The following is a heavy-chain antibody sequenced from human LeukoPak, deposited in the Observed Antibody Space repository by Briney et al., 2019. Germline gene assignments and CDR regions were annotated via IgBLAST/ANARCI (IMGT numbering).Heavy chain of an antibody. Sequence: SETLSLTCTVSGGSISSYYWSWLRQPPGKGLEWIGYIYYSGSTNYNPSLKSRVTISVDTSKNQFSLKLSSVTAADTAVDYCARGYGGYSGYDYMIYWGQGTLVTVSS. J-gene: IGHJ4*02. D-gene: IGHD5-12*01. CDR2: IYYSGST. CDR3: ARGYGGYSGYDYMIY. CDR1: GGSISSYY. V-gene: IGHV4-59*01.